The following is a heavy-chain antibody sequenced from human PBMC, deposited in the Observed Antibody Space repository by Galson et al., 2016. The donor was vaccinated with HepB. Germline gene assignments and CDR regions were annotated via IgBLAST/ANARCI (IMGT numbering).Heavy chain of an antibody. CDR1: GFTVSSNY. D-gene: IGHD2-2*01. J-gene: IGHJ6*02. V-gene: IGHV3-53*01. Sequence: SLRLSCAASGFTVSSNYMNWVRQAPGKGLEWVSIIYSGGRTYYADSVKGRFTISRDNSENTLYLQMNSLRAEDTAVYYCARDSRGFDFYGLDVWGQGTTVTVSS. CDR3: ARDSRGFDFYGLDV. CDR2: IYSGGRT.